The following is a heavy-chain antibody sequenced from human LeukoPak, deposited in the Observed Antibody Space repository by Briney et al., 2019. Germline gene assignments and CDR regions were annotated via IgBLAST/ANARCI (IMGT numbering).Heavy chain of an antibody. D-gene: IGHD2-15*01. CDR1: GFTFSSYT. V-gene: IGHV3-48*01. Sequence: PGGSLRLSCAASGFTFSSYTMNWVRQPPGKGLEWVSNIGTSSTTIYYADSVKGRFTISRDNAKNSLYLQMNSLRAEDTAIYYCAREKVVASQYYYYGMDVWGQGTTVTVSS. J-gene: IGHJ6*02. CDR2: IGTSSTTI. CDR3: AREKVVASQYYYYGMDV.